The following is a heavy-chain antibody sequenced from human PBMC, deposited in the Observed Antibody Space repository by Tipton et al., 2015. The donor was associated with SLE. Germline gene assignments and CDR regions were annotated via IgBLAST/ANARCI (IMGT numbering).Heavy chain of an antibody. V-gene: IGHV4-59*01. J-gene: IGHJ6*02. CDR3: ARSLAAAGTGYYYSCMDV. D-gene: IGHD6-13*01. Sequence: TLSLTCTVSGGSISSYYWSWIRQPPGKGLEWIGYIYYSGSTNYNPSLKSRVTISVDTSKNQFSLKLSSVTAADTAVYYCARSLAAAGTGYYYSCMDVWGQGTTVTVSS. CDR2: IYYSGST. CDR1: GGSISSYY.